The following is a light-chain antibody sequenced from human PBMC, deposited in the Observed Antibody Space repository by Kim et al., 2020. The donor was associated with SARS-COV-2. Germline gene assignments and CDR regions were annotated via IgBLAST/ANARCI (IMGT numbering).Light chain of an antibody. CDR3: VLMCGAVWV. CDR1: SGSVSTSYY. V-gene: IGLV8-61*01. J-gene: IGLJ3*02. Sequence: QTVVTQEPSFSVSPGGTVTLTCGLNSGSVSTSYYPIWFQQTPGQAPRALISDTNTRSSGVPDRFSGSILGNKAALTITGAQADDESDYYCVLMCGAVWVFGGGTQLTVL. CDR2: DTN.